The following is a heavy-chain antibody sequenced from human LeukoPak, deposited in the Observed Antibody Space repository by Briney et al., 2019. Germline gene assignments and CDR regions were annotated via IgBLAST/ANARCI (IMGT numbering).Heavy chain of an antibody. Sequence: GGSLRLSCTASGFTFGDYPMSWVRQAPGKGLEWVSSISSSSSYIYYADSVKGRFTISRDNAKNSLYLQMNSLRAEDTAVYYCARDIWTPGGKRFDYWGQGTLVTVSS. CDR2: ISSSSSYI. D-gene: IGHD4-23*01. V-gene: IGHV3-21*01. CDR3: ARDIWTPGGKRFDY. CDR1: GFTFGDYP. J-gene: IGHJ4*02.